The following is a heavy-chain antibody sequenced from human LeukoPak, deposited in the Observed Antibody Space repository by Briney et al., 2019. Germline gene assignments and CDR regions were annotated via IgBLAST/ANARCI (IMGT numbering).Heavy chain of an antibody. CDR2: ISAYNGNT. CDR3: ARGLYDFWSEQQPASNWFDP. Sequence: ASVKVSCKASGYTFTSYGINWVRQAPGQGLEWMGWISAYNGNTNYAQKLQGRVTMTTDTSTSTAYMELRSLRSDDTAVYYCARGLYDFWSEQQPASNWFDPWGQGTLVTVSS. D-gene: IGHD3-3*01. J-gene: IGHJ5*02. V-gene: IGHV1-18*01. CDR1: GYTFTSYG.